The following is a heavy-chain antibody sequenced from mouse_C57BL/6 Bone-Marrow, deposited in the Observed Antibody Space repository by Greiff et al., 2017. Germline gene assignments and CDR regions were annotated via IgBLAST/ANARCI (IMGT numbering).Heavy chain of an antibody. D-gene: IGHD2-3*01. Sequence: VQLQQSGAELVRPGTSVKMSCKASGYTFTNYWIGWAKQRPGHGLEWIGDIYPGGGYTNYNEKFKGKATLTADKSSSTAYMQFSSLTSEDSAIYYCAGCDDGYYFYAMDYGGQGTSVTVSS. CDR2: IYPGGGYT. CDR3: AGCDDGYYFYAMDY. CDR1: GYTFTNYW. V-gene: IGHV1-63*01. J-gene: IGHJ4*01.